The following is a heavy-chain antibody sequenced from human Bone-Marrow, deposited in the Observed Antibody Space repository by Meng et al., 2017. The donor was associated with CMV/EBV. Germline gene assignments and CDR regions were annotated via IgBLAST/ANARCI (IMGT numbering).Heavy chain of an antibody. CDR1: GFTFSDYY. Sequence: GESLKISRAASGFTFSDYYMSWIRQAPGKGLEWVSYISSSGSTIYYADSVKGRFTISRDNSKNTLYLQMNSLRAEDTAVYYCARGYYDRRRLYYYGMDVWGQGTTVTVSS. V-gene: IGHV3-11*04. CDR3: ARGYYDRRRLYYYGMDV. D-gene: IGHD3-22*01. J-gene: IGHJ6*02. CDR2: ISSSGSTI.